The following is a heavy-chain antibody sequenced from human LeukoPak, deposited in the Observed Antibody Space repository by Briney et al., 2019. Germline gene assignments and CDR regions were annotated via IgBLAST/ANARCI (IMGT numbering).Heavy chain of an antibody. CDR2: IRYDGSNK. CDR3: AKDFIAMSEWEPLGD. Sequence: GGSLRLSCVASGFTFSSHGMHWVRQAPGKGLEWVEYIRYDGSNKYYADSVKGRFTISRDNSTNTLYLQINSLRAEDTAVYYCAKDFIAMSEWEPLGDWGQGTLVTVSS. J-gene: IGHJ4*02. V-gene: IGHV3-30*02. D-gene: IGHD1-26*01. CDR1: GFTFSSHG.